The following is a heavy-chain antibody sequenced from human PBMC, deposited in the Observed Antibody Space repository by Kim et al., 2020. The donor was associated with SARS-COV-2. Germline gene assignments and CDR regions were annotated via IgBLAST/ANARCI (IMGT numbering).Heavy chain of an antibody. J-gene: IGHJ4*02. D-gene: IGHD2-2*02. CDR3: ARDSAYLFDY. Sequence: TPEDAASVKGRFTISRDDSKSIVYLQMNSLKTEDTAVYYCARDSAYLFDYWGQGTLVTVFS. CDR2: TP. V-gene: IGHV3-49*02.